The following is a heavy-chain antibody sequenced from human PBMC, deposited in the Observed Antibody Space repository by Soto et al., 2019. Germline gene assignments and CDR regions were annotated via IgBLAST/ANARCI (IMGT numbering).Heavy chain of an antibody. Sequence: ASVKVSCKASGYTFTSYAMHWVRQAPGQRLEWMGWINAGNGNTKYSQKFQGRVTITRDTSASTAYMELSSLRSEDTAVYYCARRTTASGCYGLFDYWGQGTLVTVSS. CDR3: ARRTTASGCYGLFDY. J-gene: IGHJ4*02. CDR2: INAGNGNT. V-gene: IGHV1-3*01. D-gene: IGHD6-19*01. CDR1: GYTFTSYA.